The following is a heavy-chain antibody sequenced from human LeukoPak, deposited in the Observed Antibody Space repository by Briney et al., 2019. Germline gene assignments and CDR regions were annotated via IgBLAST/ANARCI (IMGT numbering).Heavy chain of an antibody. V-gene: IGHV1-8*01. J-gene: IGHJ6*02. D-gene: IGHD5-18*01. Sequence: APVKVSCKASGYTFTSYDINWVRQATGQGLEWMGWMNPNSGNTGYAQKFQGRVTMTRNTSISTAYMELSSLRSEDTAVYYCARDRVRGYSYGYYYYGMDVWGQGTTVTVSS. CDR1: GYTFTSYD. CDR2: MNPNSGNT. CDR3: ARDRVRGYSYGYYYYGMDV.